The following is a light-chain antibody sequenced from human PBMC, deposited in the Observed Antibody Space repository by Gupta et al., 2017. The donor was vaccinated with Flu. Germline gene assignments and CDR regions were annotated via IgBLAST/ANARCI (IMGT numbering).Light chain of an antibody. V-gene: IGLV1-44*01. CDR1: SSNIGSNP. CDR2: GNS. J-gene: IGLJ1*01. CDR3: AAWDDSLNGHYV. Sequence: QSVLAQPPSASETPGQRVTISCSGSSSNIGSNPVNWYQQVPGTAPKLLIYGNSQRPSGVPDRFSGSKSGTSASLAISGLQSEDEADYYGAAWDDSLNGHYVFGTGTKVTVL.